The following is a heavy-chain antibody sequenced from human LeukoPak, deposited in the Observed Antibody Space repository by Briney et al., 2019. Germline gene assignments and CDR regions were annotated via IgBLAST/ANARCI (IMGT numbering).Heavy chain of an antibody. D-gene: IGHD1-26*01. CDR3: ARDGPSVGATIDY. V-gene: IGHV3-74*01. Sequence: PGGSLRLSCAASGFTFSSYWMQWVRQAPGKGLVWVSRINSDGSTTTYADSVKGRFTISRDNAKNTLYLQMNSLRAEDTAMYYCARDGPSVGATIDYWGQGTLVTVSS. CDR1: GFTFSSYW. J-gene: IGHJ4*02. CDR2: INSDGSTT.